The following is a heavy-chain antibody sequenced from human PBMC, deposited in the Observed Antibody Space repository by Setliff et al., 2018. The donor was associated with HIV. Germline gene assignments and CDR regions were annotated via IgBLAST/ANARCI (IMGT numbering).Heavy chain of an antibody. Sequence: PSETLSLTCTVSGGSITSAPYNWGWIRQPPGKGLEWVGSLFSRGTTYYHPSLKSRVTISLDTSQNHFSLKLTSVTAADTAVYYCARSLGITYFDLWGRGTLVTVSS. CDR3: ARSLGITYFDL. V-gene: IGHV4-39*02. J-gene: IGHJ2*01. CDR1: GGSITSAPYN. CDR2: LFSRGTT. D-gene: IGHD7-27*01.